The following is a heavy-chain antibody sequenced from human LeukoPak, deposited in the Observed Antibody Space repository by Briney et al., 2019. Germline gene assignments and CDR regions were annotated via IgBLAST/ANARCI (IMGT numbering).Heavy chain of an antibody. CDR3: ARDGVMGVQGIVVVPAATGFDY. CDR1: GFTFSSYA. V-gene: IGHV3-21*01. CDR2: ISSSSSYI. J-gene: IGHJ4*02. D-gene: IGHD2-2*01. Sequence: GTSLRLSCAASGFTFSSYAMSWVRQAPGKGLEWVSSISSSSSYIYYADSVKGRFTISRDNAKNSLYLQMNSLRAEDTAVYYCARDGVMGVQGIVVVPAATGFDYWGQGTLVTVSS.